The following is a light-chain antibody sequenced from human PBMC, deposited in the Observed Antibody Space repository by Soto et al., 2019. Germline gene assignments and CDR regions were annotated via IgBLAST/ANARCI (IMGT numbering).Light chain of an antibody. J-gene: IGKJ1*01. CDR3: LQDYGDSWT. V-gene: IGKV3-20*01. Sequence: ETLLTQSPGTLSLSPGERATLSCRASEALGRNYLAWYQQKPGQAPRLLIHRIYIRAAGIPDRFTGSASGTDFTLTISRLEPEDFASYYCLQDYGDSWTFGQGTKVEIE. CDR2: RIY. CDR1: EALGRNY.